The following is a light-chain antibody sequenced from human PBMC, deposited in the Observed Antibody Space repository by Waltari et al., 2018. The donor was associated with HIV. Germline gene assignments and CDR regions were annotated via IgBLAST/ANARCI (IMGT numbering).Light chain of an antibody. V-gene: IGKV2-30*01. CDR3: MQGTHWPYT. Sequence: DVVMTQSPLSLPVTLGQTASISCRSSQSLVYRDGNTYLIWFQQRPGQSPRRLIYKVSNRDSGVPDRFSGSGSGTDFTLKISRVEADDVVVYYCMQGTHWPYTFGQGTKLKI. J-gene: IGKJ2*01. CDR1: QSLVYRDGNTY. CDR2: KVS.